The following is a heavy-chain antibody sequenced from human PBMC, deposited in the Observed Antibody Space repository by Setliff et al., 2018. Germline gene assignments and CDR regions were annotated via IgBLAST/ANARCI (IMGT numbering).Heavy chain of an antibody. CDR1: GFTFSSYG. Sequence: PGGSLRLSCAASGFTFSSYGMHWVRQAPGKGLEWVAFIRYDGSNKYYADSVKGRFTISRDNSKNTLYLQMNSLRAEDTAVYYCAKDLWPTCGGDCYRPFDYWGQGTLVTVSS. CDR2: IRYDGSNK. CDR3: AKDLWPTCGGDCYRPFDY. V-gene: IGHV3-30*02. D-gene: IGHD2-21*02. J-gene: IGHJ4*02.